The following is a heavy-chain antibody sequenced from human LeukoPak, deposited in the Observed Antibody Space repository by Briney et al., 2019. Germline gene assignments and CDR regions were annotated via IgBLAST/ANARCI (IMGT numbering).Heavy chain of an antibody. J-gene: IGHJ6*04. CDR1: GFTFDDYG. D-gene: IGHD3-10*02. CDR3: AELGITMIGGV. Sequence: PGGSLRLSCAASGFTFDDYGMSWVRQAPGKGLEWVSGINLNGRSRGYADSVKGRFTISGDNAKNSLYLQMNSLRAEDTAVYYCAELGITMIGGVWGKGTTVTISS. V-gene: IGHV3-20*04. CDR2: INLNGRSR.